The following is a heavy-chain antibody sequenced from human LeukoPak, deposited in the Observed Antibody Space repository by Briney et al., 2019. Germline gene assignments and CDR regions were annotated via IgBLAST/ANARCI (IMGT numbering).Heavy chain of an antibody. D-gene: IGHD6-13*01. J-gene: IGHJ3*02. CDR1: GFTFSSYG. V-gene: IGHV3-30*02. Sequence: GGSLRLSCAASGFTFSSYGMHWVRQAPGRGLEWVAFIRYDGSNKYYADSVKGRFTISRDNAKNSLYLQMNSLRAEDTAVYYCARDRVSSSWYSHAGAFDIWGQGTMVTVSS. CDR3: ARDRVSSSWYSHAGAFDI. CDR2: IRYDGSNK.